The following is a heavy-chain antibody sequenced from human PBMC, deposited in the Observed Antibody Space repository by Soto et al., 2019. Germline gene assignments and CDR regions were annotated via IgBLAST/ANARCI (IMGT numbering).Heavy chain of an antibody. J-gene: IGHJ5*02. CDR1: GLTLSSYW. Sequence: PGGSLRLSCAASGLTLSSYWRNWVRQAPGKGLEWVANIKQDGSEKYYVDSVKGRFFISRDNAKNSLYLQVNSLRAEDTAVYYCSRDADASGWYHYFFDVWGQGTLVTVSS. CDR2: IKQDGSEK. V-gene: IGHV3-7*01. D-gene: IGHD6-19*01. CDR3: SRDADASGWYHYFFDV.